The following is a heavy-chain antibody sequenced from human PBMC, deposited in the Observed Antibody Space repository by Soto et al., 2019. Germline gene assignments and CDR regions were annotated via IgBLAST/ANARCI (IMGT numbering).Heavy chain of an antibody. D-gene: IGHD6-6*01. Sequence: GESLKISCKGSGYSFTSYWIGWVRQMPGKGLEWMGIIYPGDSDTRYSPSFQGQVTISADKSISTAYLQWSSLKASDTAMYHCASYSSSSFYYYGMDVWGQGTTVTVSS. J-gene: IGHJ6*02. V-gene: IGHV5-51*01. CDR3: ASYSSSSFYYYGMDV. CDR1: GYSFTSYW. CDR2: IYPGDSDT.